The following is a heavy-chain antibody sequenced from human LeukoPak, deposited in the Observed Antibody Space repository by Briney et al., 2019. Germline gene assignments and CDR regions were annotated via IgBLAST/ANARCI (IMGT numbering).Heavy chain of an antibody. D-gene: IGHD3-10*01. CDR2: ISWNSGSI. V-gene: IGHV3-9*01. CDR1: GFTFDDYA. CDR3: AKSGGFLWFGETNWFDP. J-gene: IGHJ5*02. Sequence: GRSLRLSCAASGFTFDDYAMHWVRQAPGKGLEWVSGISWNSGSIGYADSVKGRFTISRDNAKNSLYLQMNSLRAEDTALYYCAKSGGFLWFGETNWFDPWGQGTLVTVSS.